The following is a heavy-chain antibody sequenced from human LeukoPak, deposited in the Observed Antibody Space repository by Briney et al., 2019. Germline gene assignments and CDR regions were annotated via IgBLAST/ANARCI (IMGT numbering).Heavy chain of an antibody. CDR1: GGTFSSYA. CDR2: ISAYNGNT. CDR3: ARDSSRITIFGVVIPQGAFDI. J-gene: IGHJ3*02. V-gene: IGHV1-18*01. D-gene: IGHD3-3*01. Sequence: ASVKVSCKASGGTFSSYAISWVRQAPGQGLEWMGWISAYNGNTNYAQKFQGRVTMTRDTSISTAYMELSRLRSDDTAVYYCARDSSRITIFGVVIPQGAFDIWGQGTMVTVSS.